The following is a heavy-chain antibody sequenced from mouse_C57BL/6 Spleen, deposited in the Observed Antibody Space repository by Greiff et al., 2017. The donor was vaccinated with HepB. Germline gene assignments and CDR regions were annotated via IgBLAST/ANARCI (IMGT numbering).Heavy chain of an antibody. CDR3: ARDYDYDGAY. V-gene: IGHV5-4*01. CDR2: ISDGGSYT. Sequence: EVQLVESGGGLVKPGGSLKLSCAASGFTFSSYAMSWVRQTPEKRLEWVATISDGGSYTYYPDNVKGRFTISRDNAKNNLYLQMSHLKSEDTAMYYCARDYDYDGAYWGQGTLVTVSA. D-gene: IGHD2-4*01. J-gene: IGHJ3*01. CDR1: GFTFSSYA.